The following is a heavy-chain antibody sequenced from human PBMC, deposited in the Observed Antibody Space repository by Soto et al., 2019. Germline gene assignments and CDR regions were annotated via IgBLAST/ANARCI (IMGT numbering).Heavy chain of an antibody. CDR1: GFTFSDYY. V-gene: IGHV3-11*01. CDR2: ISSSGSTI. Sequence: GGSLRLSCAACGFTFSDYYMSWIRQAPGKGLEWVSYISSSGSTIYYVDSVKGRFTISRDNAKNSLYLQMNSLRAEDTAVYYCARGESRNDAFDIWGQGTMVTVS. CDR3: ARGESRNDAFDI. J-gene: IGHJ3*02.